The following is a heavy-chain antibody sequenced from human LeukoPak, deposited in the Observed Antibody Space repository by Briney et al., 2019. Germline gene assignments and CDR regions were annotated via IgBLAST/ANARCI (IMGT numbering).Heavy chain of an antibody. CDR3: AKNRGAGSHYYYHMNV. J-gene: IGHJ6*03. Sequence: PGGSLRLSCAASGFTFSTYAMSWVRQAAGKGLEWVSLISGSGGGTYYADSVKGRFTISRANSKNTLYLQLNSLRVEDTAVYYCAKNRGAGSHYYYHMNVWGKGTTVTVSS. V-gene: IGHV3-23*01. CDR2: ISGSGGGT. CDR1: GFTFSTYA. D-gene: IGHD1-26*01.